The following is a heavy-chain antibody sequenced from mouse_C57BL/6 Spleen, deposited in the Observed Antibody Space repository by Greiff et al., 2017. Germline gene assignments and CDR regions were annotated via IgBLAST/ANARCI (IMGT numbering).Heavy chain of an antibody. Sequence: QVQLQQPGAELVKPGASVKLSCKASGYTFTSYWMQWVKQRPGQGLEWIGEIDPSDSYTNYNQKFNGKATLTVDTSSSTAYMQLSSLTSEDSAVYYCARRGPTVYYFDYWGQGTTLTVSS. J-gene: IGHJ2*01. CDR1: GYTFTSYW. CDR3: ARRGPTVYYFDY. D-gene: IGHD1-1*01. CDR2: IDPSDSYT. V-gene: IGHV1-50*01.